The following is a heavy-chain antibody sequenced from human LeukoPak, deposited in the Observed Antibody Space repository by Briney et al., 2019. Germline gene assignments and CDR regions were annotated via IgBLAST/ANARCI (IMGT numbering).Heavy chain of an antibody. J-gene: IGHJ4*02. CDR2: ISWNSGRI. D-gene: IGHD6-6*01. Sequence: GRSLRLSCAASTFTFDDYAMHWVRQAPGKGLEWVSGISWNSGRIGYADSVKGRFTISRDSAKNSLYLLMNSLRAEDTALYYCAKDISYSSSSGVFDYWGQGTLVTVSS. CDR1: TFTFDDYA. V-gene: IGHV3-9*01. CDR3: AKDISYSSSSGVFDY.